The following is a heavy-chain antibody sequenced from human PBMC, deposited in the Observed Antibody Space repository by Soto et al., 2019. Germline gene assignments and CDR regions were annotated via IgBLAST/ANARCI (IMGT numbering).Heavy chain of an antibody. CDR3: AKDYEESIFGVPREGTDY. J-gene: IGHJ4*02. CDR1: GFTFSSYG. CDR2: ISYDGSNK. Sequence: GRSLRLSCAASGFTFSSYGMHWVRQAPGKGLEWVAVISYDGSNKYYADSVKGRFTISRDNSKNTLYLQMNSLRAEDTAVYYCAKDYEESIFGVPREGTDYWGQGTLVSVSS. D-gene: IGHD3-3*01. V-gene: IGHV3-30*18.